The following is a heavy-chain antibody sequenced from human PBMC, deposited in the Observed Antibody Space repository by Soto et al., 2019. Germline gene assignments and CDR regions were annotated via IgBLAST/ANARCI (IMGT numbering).Heavy chain of an antibody. Sequence: SVKVSCKASGGTFSSYAISWVRQAPGQGLEWMGGIIPIFGTANYAQKFQGRVTITADESTSTAYMELSSLRSEDTAVYYCASPDYGGNRRGYYYYGMDVWGQGTTVTVSS. V-gene: IGHV1-69*13. CDR2: IIPIFGTA. CDR1: GGTFSSYA. CDR3: ASPDYGGNRRGYYYYGMDV. J-gene: IGHJ6*02. D-gene: IGHD4-17*01.